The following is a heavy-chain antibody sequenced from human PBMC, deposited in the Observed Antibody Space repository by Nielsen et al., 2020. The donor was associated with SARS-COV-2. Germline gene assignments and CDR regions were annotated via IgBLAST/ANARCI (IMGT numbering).Heavy chain of an antibody. V-gene: IGHV3-33*01. J-gene: IGHJ6*03. CDR3: AREGYYDFWSGWADYYYMDV. CDR1: GFTFSSYG. D-gene: IGHD3-3*01. CDR2: IWYDGSNK. Sequence: GESLKISCAASGFTFSSYGMHWVRQAPGKGLEWVAVIWYDGSNKCYADSVKGRFTISRDNSKNTLYLQMNSLRAEDTAVYYCAREGYYDFWSGWADYYYMDVWGKGTTVTVSS.